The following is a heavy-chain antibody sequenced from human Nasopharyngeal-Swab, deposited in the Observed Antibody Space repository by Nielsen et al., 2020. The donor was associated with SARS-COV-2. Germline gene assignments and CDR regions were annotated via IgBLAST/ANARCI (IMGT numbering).Heavy chain of an antibody. CDR2: INHSGST. V-gene: IGHV4-34*01. D-gene: IGHD6-25*01. CDR3: ATTGYSSVYYVH. J-gene: IGHJ4*02. CDR1: GGSFSGSY. Sequence: SETLSLTCAVYGGSFSGSYWGWIRQPPGKGPEWIAEINHSGSTNYNPSLESRVTLSVDTSKNQFSLNLISVTAADTAVYYCATTGYSSVYYVHWGQGVLVTVSS.